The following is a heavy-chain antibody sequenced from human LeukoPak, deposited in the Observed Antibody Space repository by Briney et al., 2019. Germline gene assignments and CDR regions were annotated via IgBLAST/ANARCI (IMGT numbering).Heavy chain of an antibody. D-gene: IGHD5/OR15-5a*01. Sequence: SGGSLRLSCAASGFTFSSYAMSWVRQAPGKGLEWVSAISGSGGSTYYADSVKGRFTISRDNSKNTLYLQMNSLRAEDTAVYYCAKVPTYSVGADPLDYWGQGTLVTVSS. J-gene: IGHJ4*02. CDR1: GFTFSSYA. V-gene: IGHV3-23*01. CDR2: ISGSGGST. CDR3: AKVPTYSVGADPLDY.